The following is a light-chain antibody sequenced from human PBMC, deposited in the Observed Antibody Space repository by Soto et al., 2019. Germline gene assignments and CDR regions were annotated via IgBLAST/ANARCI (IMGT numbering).Light chain of an antibody. V-gene: IGKV3-20*01. Sequence: EIVLTQSPGTPSLSPGERATLSFTARQSVSSSYLAWYQQKPGQAPRLLIYGASSRATGIPDRFSGSGSGTDFTLTISRLEPEDFAVYYCQQYDIWPPTFGQGTKVDIK. CDR1: QSVSSSY. CDR3: QQYDIWPPT. J-gene: IGKJ1*01. CDR2: GAS.